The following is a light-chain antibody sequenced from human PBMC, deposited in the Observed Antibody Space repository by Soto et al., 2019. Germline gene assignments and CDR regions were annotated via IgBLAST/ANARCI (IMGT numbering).Light chain of an antibody. CDR2: GKT. CDR1: SSNIGTGYD. Sequence: QSVLTQPPSVSGAPGQRVTISCTGSSSNIGTGYDVLWYQQFPGTTPKCLIYGKTNRPSGVPDRISASKSGTSASLDITGLQAEDEAEYFCQSYGSSLTVVFGGGTKVTVL. J-gene: IGLJ2*01. V-gene: IGLV1-40*01. CDR3: QSYGSSLTVV.